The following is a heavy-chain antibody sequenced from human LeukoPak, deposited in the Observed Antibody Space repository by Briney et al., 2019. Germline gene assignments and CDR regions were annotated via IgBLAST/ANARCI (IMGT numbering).Heavy chain of an antibody. CDR3: ARGRITMVRGVIIDYYYYGMDV. Sequence: ASVKVSCKASGYTFTGYYMHWVRQAPGQGLEWMGVIKTKDDSTTYAQKFQGRVTMTRNTSISTAYMELSSLRSEDTAVYYCARGRITMVRGVIIDYYYYGMDVWGQGTTVTVSS. CDR2: IKTKDDST. J-gene: IGHJ6*02. D-gene: IGHD3-10*01. CDR1: GYTFTGYY. V-gene: IGHV1-46*01.